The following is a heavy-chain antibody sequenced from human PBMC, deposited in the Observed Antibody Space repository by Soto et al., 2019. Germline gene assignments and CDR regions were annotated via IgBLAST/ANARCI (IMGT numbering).Heavy chain of an antibody. J-gene: IGHJ5*02. D-gene: IGHD2-21*02. CDR3: AREGPYCGGDCHPPLLQGFDP. Sequence: QVQLVQSGAEVKKPGSSVKVSCKASGGTFSSYAISWVRQAPGQGLEWMGGIIPIFGTANYAQKFQGRVTITADESTSTAYMELSSLRSEDTAVYYCAREGPYCGGDCHPPLLQGFDPWGQGTLVTVSS. CDR2: IIPIFGTA. V-gene: IGHV1-69*12. CDR1: GGTFSSYA.